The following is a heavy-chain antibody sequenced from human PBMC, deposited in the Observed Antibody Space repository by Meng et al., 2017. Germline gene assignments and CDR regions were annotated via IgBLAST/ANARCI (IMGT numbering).Heavy chain of an antibody. CDR2: IYYSGST. CDR1: GGSISSGGYY. V-gene: IGHV4-31*01. D-gene: IGHD3-22*01. J-gene: IGHJ6*02. Sequence: QGQRQGSGPGLVKPSQTLSLTCTVSGGSISSGGYYWSWIRQHPGKGLEWIGYIYYSGSTYYNPSLKSLVTISVDTSKNQFSLKLSSVTAADTAVYYCARVGYDSSGYVYGMDVWGQGTTVTVSS. CDR3: ARVGYDSSGYVYGMDV.